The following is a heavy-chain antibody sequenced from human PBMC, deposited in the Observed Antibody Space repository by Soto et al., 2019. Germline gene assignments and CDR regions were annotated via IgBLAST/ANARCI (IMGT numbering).Heavy chain of an antibody. J-gene: IGHJ6*02. Sequence: GGSLRLSCAASGFTFSSYGMHWVRQAPGKGLEWVAVISYDGSNKYYADSVKGRFTISRDNSKNTLYLQMNSLRAEDTAVYYCAKVLYGRNYYYGMDVWGQGTTVTVSS. CDR1: GFTFSSYG. CDR2: ISYDGSNK. V-gene: IGHV3-30*18. D-gene: IGHD2-8*01. CDR3: AKVLYGRNYYYGMDV.